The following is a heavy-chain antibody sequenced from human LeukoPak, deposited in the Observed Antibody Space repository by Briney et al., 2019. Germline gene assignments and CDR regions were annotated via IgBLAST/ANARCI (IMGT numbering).Heavy chain of an antibody. V-gene: IGHV4-59*08. D-gene: IGHD6-13*01. Sequence: SQTLSLTCTVSGGSISGYYWSWIRQPPGKGLEWIAYIYNSGSTSYNPSLRSRVTISVDTSKNPFSLKLGSVTAADTAVYYCARRPDRRQLGLWGQGTLVTVSS. CDR3: ARRPDRRQLGL. CDR1: GGSISGYY. J-gene: IGHJ4*02. CDR2: IYNSGST.